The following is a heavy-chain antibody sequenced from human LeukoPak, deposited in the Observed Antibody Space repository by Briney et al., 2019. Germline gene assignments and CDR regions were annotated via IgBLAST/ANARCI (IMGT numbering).Heavy chain of an antibody. Sequence: SETLSLTCTVSGGSISSYYWSWVRQPPGKGLEWIGYIYYSGSTNYNPSLKSRVTISVDTSKNQFSLKLSSVTAADTAVCYCARAGVLMYYYDSSGYPDAFDIWGQGTMVTVSS. J-gene: IGHJ3*02. V-gene: IGHV4-59*01. CDR2: IYYSGST. D-gene: IGHD3-22*01. CDR1: GGSISSYY. CDR3: ARAGVLMYYYDSSGYPDAFDI.